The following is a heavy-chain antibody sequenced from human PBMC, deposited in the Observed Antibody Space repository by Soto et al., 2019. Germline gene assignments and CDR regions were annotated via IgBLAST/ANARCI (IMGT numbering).Heavy chain of an antibody. Sequence: GASVKVSCKASGGTFSSYAISWVRQAPGQGLEWMGGIIPIFGTANYAQKFQGRVTITADESTSTAYIELSSLRSEDTAVYYCARGSTYYDSSGYYPNFDYWGQGTLVTVSS. D-gene: IGHD3-22*01. CDR2: IIPIFGTA. CDR1: GGTFSSYA. CDR3: ARGSTYYDSSGYYPNFDY. V-gene: IGHV1-69*13. J-gene: IGHJ4*02.